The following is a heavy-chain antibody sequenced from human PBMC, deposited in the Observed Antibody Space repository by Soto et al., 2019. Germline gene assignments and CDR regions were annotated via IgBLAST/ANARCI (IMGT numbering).Heavy chain of an antibody. J-gene: IGHJ5*02. D-gene: IGHD2-2*02. Sequence: ASVKVSCKVSGYTLTELSMHWVRQAPGKGLEWMGGFDPEDGETIYAQKFQGRVTMTEDTSTDTAYMELSSLRSEDTAGYYCATSGGYCSSTSCYSFSVWFDPWGQGTLVTVSS. CDR3: ATSGGYCSSTSCYSFSVWFDP. CDR1: GYTLTELS. V-gene: IGHV1-24*01. CDR2: FDPEDGET.